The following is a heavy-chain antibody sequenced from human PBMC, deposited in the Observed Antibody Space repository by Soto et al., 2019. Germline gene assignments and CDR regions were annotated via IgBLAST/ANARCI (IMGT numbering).Heavy chain of an antibody. CDR1: GGTFSSYA. CDR2: IIPIFGTA. J-gene: IGHJ4*02. CDR3: ALGAGSYVFDY. Sequence: GDSVKVSCNASGGTFSSYAISWVRQAPGQGLEWMGGIIPIFGTANYAQKFQGRVTITADKSTSTAYMELSSLRSEDTAVYYCALGAGSYVFDYWGQGTLVTVSS. D-gene: IGHD3-16*01. V-gene: IGHV1-69*06.